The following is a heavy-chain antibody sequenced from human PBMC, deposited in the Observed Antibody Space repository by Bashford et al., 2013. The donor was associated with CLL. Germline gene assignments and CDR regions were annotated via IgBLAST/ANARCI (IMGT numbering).Heavy chain of an antibody. CDR1: GGSFSGYY. J-gene: IGHJ6*02. CDR3: ARGPMIVVVINPGEPYYYYYYGMDV. D-gene: IGHD3-22*01. CDR2: INHSGST. Sequence: SETLSLTCAVYGGSFSGYYWSWIRQPPGKGLEWIGEINHSGSTNYNPSLKSRVTISVDTSKNQFSLKLSSVTAADTAVYYCARGPMIVVVINPGEPYYYYYYGMDVWGQGTTGSPSP. V-gene: IGHV4-34*01.